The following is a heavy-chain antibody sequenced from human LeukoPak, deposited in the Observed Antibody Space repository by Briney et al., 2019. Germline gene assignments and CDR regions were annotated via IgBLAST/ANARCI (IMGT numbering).Heavy chain of an antibody. CDR3: ASPVRR. V-gene: IGHV3-30-3*01. CDR2: ISYDGSNK. CDR1: GFTFSSYA. J-gene: IGHJ4*02. Sequence: PGRSPRLSCAASGFTFSSYAMHWVRQAPGKGLEWVAVISYDGSNKYYADSVKGRFTISRDKSKNTLYLQMNSLRAEDTAVYYCASPVRRWGQGTLVTVSS.